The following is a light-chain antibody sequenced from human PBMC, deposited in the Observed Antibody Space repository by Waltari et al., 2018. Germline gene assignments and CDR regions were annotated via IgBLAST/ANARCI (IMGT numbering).Light chain of an antibody. CDR2: GAS. J-gene: IGKJ1*01. Sequence: IVMTQSPATLSVSPGEGATLSCKASQSLSSNLAWYQQKPGQLPSPLIYGASTRATGIPARFSGGGSGTEFTLTISSLQAEDFAVYYCQERGRTFGQGTKVEIK. CDR3: QERGRT. CDR1: QSLSSN. V-gene: IGKV3-15*01.